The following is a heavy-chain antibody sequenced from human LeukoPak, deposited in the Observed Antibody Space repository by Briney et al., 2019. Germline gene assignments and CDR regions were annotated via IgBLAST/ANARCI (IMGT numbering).Heavy chain of an antibody. D-gene: IGHD6-13*01. CDR3: AKNLGIAAAGPLDFDY. CDR2: ISDDGNDK. J-gene: IGHJ4*02. CDR1: GFTFSTYG. Sequence: GRSLRLSCAASGFTFSTYGVHRVRQAPGKGLESVAVISDDGNDKYYANSVKGRFTISRDNSKNSLYLQMNSLRTEDTALYYCAKNLGIAAAGPLDFDYWGQGTLVTVSS. V-gene: IGHV3-30*18.